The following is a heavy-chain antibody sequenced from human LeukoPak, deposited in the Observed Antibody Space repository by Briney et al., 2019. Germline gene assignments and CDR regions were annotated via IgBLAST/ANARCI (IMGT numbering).Heavy chain of an antibody. CDR2: INHSGST. Sequence: PSETLSLTCAVYGGSFSGYYWSWIRQPPGKGLEWIGEINHSGSTNYNPSLKSRVTISVDTSKNQFSLKPSSVTAADTAVYYCARCGSGYYYYYMDVWGKGTTVTISS. CDR3: ARCGSGYYYYYMDV. CDR1: GGSFSGYY. D-gene: IGHD3-10*01. J-gene: IGHJ6*03. V-gene: IGHV4-34*01.